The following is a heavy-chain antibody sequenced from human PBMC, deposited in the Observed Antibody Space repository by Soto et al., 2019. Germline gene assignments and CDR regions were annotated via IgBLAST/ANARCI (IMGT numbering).Heavy chain of an antibody. J-gene: IGHJ5*02. V-gene: IGHV3-48*01. D-gene: IGHD4-17*01. Sequence: EVQLVESGGGLVQPGGSLRLPCAASGFTCSSYSMNWVRQAPGKGLEWVSYISSSSSTIYYADSVKGRFTITRDNAKNSLYMEMNSLRAEDTAVYYCAREGGDLNWFDPGGQGTLVTVSS. CDR1: GFTCSSYS. CDR2: ISSSSSTI. CDR3: AREGGDLNWFDP.